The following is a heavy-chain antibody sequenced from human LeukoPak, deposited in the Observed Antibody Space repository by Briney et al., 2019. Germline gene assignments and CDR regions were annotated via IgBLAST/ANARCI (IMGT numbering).Heavy chain of an antibody. CDR1: GFTFRDYS. CDR2: ITSTSSHI. D-gene: IGHD3-16*01. V-gene: IGHV3-21*01. J-gene: IGHJ5*02. Sequence: GGTLRIPCATSGFTFRDYSMTWVREAPGKGLEWVSSITSTSSHINYADSVRGRFTISRDNAKNALFLQMTSLTDEDTALYYCARARLGYYDEYFDPWGQGTQVTVSS. CDR3: ARARLGYYDEYFDP.